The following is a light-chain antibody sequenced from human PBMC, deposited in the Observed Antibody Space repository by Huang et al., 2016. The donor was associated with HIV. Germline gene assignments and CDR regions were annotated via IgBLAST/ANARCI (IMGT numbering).Light chain of an antibody. Sequence: EIVMTQSPATLSVSPVGRATLSCRASQSVGSHLAWYQQKPGQAPRLLIYAASNRATGVPARFRGSGSGTEFTLTISDLQSEDFVVYYCHQYSDWPITFGPGTKLDIK. J-gene: IGKJ3*01. CDR3: HQYSDWPIT. V-gene: IGKV3-15*01. CDR2: AAS. CDR1: QSVGSH.